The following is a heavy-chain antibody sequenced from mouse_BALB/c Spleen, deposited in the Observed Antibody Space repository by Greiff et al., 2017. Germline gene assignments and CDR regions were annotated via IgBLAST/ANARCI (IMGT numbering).Heavy chain of an antibody. CDR3: LYGPYYFDY. CDR2: INPSTGYT. CDR1: GYTFTSYW. Sequence: VQLVESGAELAKPGASVKMSCKASGYTFTSYWMHWVKQRPGQGLEWIGYINPSTGYTEYNQKFKDKATLTADKSSSAAYMQLSSLTSEDSAVYYCLYGPYYFDYWGQGTTLTVSS. V-gene: IGHV1-7*01. D-gene: IGHD2-10*02. J-gene: IGHJ2*01.